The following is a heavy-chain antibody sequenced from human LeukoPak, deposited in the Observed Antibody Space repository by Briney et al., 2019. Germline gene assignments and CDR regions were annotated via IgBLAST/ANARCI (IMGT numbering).Heavy chain of an antibody. V-gene: IGHV3-15*01. CDR2: IKSKTDGGTT. CDR3: TVELGTTDAFDL. CDR1: GFSFSNAW. Sequence: PGGSLRLSCAASGFSFSNAWMSWVRQAPGKGLEWVGRIKSKTDGGTTDYAAPVKGRFTTSRDDSKNTLYLQMNSLKTEDTAVYFCTVELGTTDAFDLWGQGTMVTVSS. D-gene: IGHD4-17*01. J-gene: IGHJ3*01.